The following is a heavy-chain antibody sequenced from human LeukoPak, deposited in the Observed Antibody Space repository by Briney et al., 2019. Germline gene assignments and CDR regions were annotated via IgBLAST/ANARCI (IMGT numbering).Heavy chain of an antibody. D-gene: IGHD3-9*01. CDR3: SRVSYYDILSPSYYFDF. CDR1: RFSFSSYA. J-gene: IGHJ4*02. Sequence: GGSLRLSCAVSRFSFSSYAMSWVRQAPGKGLEWVTTISGSGSSTYYADSVKGRFTISRDNSKNTLYLQMNSLRAEDTAVYYCSRVSYYDILSPSYYFDFWGQGTLLTVSS. CDR2: ISGSGSST. V-gene: IGHV3-23*01.